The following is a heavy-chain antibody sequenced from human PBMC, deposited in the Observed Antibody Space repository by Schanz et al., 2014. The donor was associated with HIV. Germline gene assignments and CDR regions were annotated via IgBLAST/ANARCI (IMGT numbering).Heavy chain of an antibody. CDR3: AKTEYDSRGNSQSHFDS. Sequence: EVQLLDSGGGLVQPGGSLRLSCVASGFTFNNYAMTWVRQAPGKGLEWVSSISDSGGRSYYADSVNGRFTISRDNSKNTLYLQMTTLRTEDTAVYYCAKTEYDSRGNSQSHFDSWGQGTLVTVSS. D-gene: IGHD3-22*01. CDR1: GFTFNNYA. J-gene: IGHJ4*02. V-gene: IGHV3-23*01. CDR2: ISDSGGRS.